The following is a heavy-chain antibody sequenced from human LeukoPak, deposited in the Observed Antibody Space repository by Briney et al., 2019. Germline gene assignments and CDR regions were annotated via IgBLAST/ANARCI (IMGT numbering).Heavy chain of an antibody. D-gene: IGHD2-8*02. Sequence: GGSLRLSCAASGLTFSSYGMHWVRQAPGKGLEWVAVIWYDGSNKYYADSVKGRFTISRDNSKNTLYLQMNSLRAEDTAVYYCARDSNSRSDPGGYFDYWGQGTLVTVSS. CDR3: ARDSNSRSDPGGYFDY. J-gene: IGHJ4*02. CDR2: IWYDGSNK. V-gene: IGHV3-33*01. CDR1: GLTFSSYG.